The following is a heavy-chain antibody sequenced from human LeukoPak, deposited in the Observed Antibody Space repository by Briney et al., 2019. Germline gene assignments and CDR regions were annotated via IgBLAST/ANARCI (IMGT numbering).Heavy chain of an antibody. Sequence: PGGSLRLSCAASGFTFSSYSMTWVRQAPGKGLEWVSSISSSSSYIYYADSVKGRFTISRDNAKNSLYLQMNSLRAEDTAVYYCARDQYYYGSGGVWGQGTMVTVSS. CDR1: GFTFSSYS. V-gene: IGHV3-21*01. D-gene: IGHD3-10*01. CDR3: ARDQYYYGSGGV. J-gene: IGHJ3*01. CDR2: ISSSSSYI.